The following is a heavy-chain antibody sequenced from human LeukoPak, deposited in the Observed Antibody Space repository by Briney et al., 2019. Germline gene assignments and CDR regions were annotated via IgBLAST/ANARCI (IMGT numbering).Heavy chain of an antibody. CDR1: GFTFSSYG. J-gene: IGHJ4*02. D-gene: IGHD6-13*01. CDR3: ARVGSWRGPLDY. CDR2: IWYDGSNK. V-gene: IGHV3-33*01. Sequence: GGSLSLSCAASGFTFSSYGMHWVRQAPGKGLEWVAVIWYDGSNKYYADSVKGRFTISRDNSKNTLYLQMNSLRAEDTAVYYCARVGSWRGPLDYWGQGTLVTVSS.